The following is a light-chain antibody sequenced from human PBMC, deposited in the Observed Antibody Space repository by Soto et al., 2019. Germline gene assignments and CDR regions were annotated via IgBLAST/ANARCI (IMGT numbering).Light chain of an antibody. J-gene: IGKJ1*01. CDR2: AAS. Sequence: SQSPCTLSLSTGDRATLSCRASHSVGSRYLAWYQQKPGQAPRLLIYAASNRATGIPDRFSGSGSGTEFTLTISSLQSEDFAVYYCQQYNNWPQTFGQRTKV. V-gene: IGKV3D-15*01. CDR1: HSVGSRY. CDR3: QQYNNWPQT.